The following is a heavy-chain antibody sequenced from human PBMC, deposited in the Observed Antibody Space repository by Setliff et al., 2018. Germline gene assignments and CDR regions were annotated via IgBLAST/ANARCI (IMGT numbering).Heavy chain of an antibody. CDR2: INSDGSST. D-gene: IGHD3-3*01. CDR1: GFTFDDYV. Sequence: GGSLRLSCAASGFTFDDYVFSWVRQAPGKGLVWVSRINSDGSSTSYADSMKGRFTISRDNAKNTLYLQMNSLRAEDTAVYYCARDGGLLQFLEWSRSYMDVWGKGTTVTVSS. V-gene: IGHV3-74*01. J-gene: IGHJ6*03. CDR3: ARDGGLLQFLEWSRSYMDV.